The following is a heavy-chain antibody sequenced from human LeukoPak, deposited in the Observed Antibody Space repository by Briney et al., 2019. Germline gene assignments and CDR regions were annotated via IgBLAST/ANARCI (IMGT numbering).Heavy chain of an antibody. Sequence: SETLSLTCTVSGGSISSYYWSWIRQPPGKGLEWIGYIYYSGSTNYNPSLKSRVTISVETSKNQFSLKLSSVTAADTAVYYCAREHSSGYFDWGQGTLVTVSS. CDR3: AREHSSGYFD. D-gene: IGHD3-22*01. V-gene: IGHV4-59*01. CDR2: IYYSGST. CDR1: GGSISSYY. J-gene: IGHJ4*02.